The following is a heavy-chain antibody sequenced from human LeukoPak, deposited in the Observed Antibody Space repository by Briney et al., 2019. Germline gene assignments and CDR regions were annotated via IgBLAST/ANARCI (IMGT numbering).Heavy chain of an antibody. Sequence: PGGSMRLSCAASGFTFSSYEMNWVRQAPGKGLEWVSYISSSGSTIYYADSVKGRFTISRDNAKTSLYLQMNSLSAEDTAVYYCARDPYGGMDVWGKGTTVTVSS. CDR1: GFTFSSYE. CDR2: ISSSGSTI. J-gene: IGHJ6*04. V-gene: IGHV3-48*03. D-gene: IGHD2-21*01. CDR3: ARDPYGGMDV.